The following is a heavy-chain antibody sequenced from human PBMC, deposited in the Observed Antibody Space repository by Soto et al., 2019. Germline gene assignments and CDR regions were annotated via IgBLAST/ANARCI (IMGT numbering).Heavy chain of an antibody. CDR1: GFTFSSYA. CDR2: ISYDGSNK. D-gene: IGHD3-9*01. V-gene: IGHV3-30-3*01. Sequence: GGSLRLSCAASGFTFSSYAMHWVRQAPGKGLEWVAVISYDGSNKYYADSVKGRFTISRDNSKNTLYLQMNSLRAEDTAVYYCARRTNVLRYFDWFAEQWSRYYFDYWGQGTLVTVSS. J-gene: IGHJ4*02. CDR3: ARRTNVLRYFDWFAEQWSRYYFDY.